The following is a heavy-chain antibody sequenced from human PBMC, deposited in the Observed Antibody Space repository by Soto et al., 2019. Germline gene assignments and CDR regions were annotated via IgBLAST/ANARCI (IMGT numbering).Heavy chain of an antibody. CDR3: ARHGSAYYYGSGSLYFDY. J-gene: IGHJ4*02. V-gene: IGHV4-59*08. CDR1: GGSISSYY. D-gene: IGHD3-10*01. CDR2: IYYSGST. Sequence: QVQLQESGPGLVKPSETLSLTCTVSGGSISSYYWSWIRQPPGKGLEWVGYIYYSGSTNYNPSLKSRVPISVDTSKTQFSLKLSSVTAADTAVYYCARHGSAYYYGSGSLYFDYWGQGTLVTVSS.